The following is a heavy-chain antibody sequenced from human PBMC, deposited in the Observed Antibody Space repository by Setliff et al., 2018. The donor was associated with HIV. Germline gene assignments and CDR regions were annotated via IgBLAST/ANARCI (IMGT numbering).Heavy chain of an antibody. CDR3: ARDGPVGRFDY. D-gene: IGHD1-26*01. CDR2: IYYSGGT. V-gene: IGHV4-59*01. J-gene: IGHJ4*02. CDR1: GGSISTYY. Sequence: SETLSLTCTVSGGSISTYYWTWIRRPPGKGLEWIGYIYYSGGTHYNPSLKSRITISIDMSKNQFSLKLRSVTAADTAVYYCARDGPVGRFDYWGQGALVTVSS.